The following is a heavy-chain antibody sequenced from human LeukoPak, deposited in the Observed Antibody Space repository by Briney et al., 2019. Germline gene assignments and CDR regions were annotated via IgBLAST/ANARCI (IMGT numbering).Heavy chain of an antibody. CDR3: ERRWVVRTGMEI. D-gene: IGHD6-19*01. CDR2: MNTNSGNT. CDR1: GYTFTSYD. Sequence: SVKVSCKSSGYTFTSYDINWVRQATGQGLEWMGWMNTNSGNTSYAHRFQGRVTINRHTSLNKAYMELSSLRSEDTSVYDRERRWVVRTGMEICGQGAKVTVSS. V-gene: IGHV1-8*01. J-gene: IGHJ6*02.